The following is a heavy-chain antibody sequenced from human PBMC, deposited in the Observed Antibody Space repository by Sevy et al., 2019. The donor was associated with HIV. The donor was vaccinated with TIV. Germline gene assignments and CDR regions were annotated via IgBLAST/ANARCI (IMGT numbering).Heavy chain of an antibody. V-gene: IGHV1-69*13. Sequence: ASVKVSCKASGGTFSRDGISWVRQAPGQGLEWMGGIISFFDMTNYAQKFQGRVTITADESTSTVYMELSSLIFEDTAVYYCARGGGSGWYYFDSWGQGTLVTVSS. D-gene: IGHD6-19*01. CDR3: ARGGGSGWYYFDS. J-gene: IGHJ4*02. CDR1: GGTFSRDG. CDR2: IISFFDMT.